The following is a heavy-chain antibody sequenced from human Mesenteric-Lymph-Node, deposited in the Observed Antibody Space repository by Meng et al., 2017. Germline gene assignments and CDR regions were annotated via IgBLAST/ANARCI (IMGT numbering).Heavy chain of an antibody. J-gene: IGHJ4*02. CDR3: AKITS. CDR1: GFTVSSNY. Sequence: GESLKISCAASGFTVSSNYMSWVRQAPGKGLEWVSTISSSGGSTYFADSVKGRFTISRDNSKNTLFLQMNSLRAEDTAVYYCAKITSWGQGTLVTVSS. CDR2: ISSSGGST. V-gene: IGHV3-23*01.